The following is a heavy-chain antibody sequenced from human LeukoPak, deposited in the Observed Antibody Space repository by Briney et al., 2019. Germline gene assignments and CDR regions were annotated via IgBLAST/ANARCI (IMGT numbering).Heavy chain of an antibody. D-gene: IGHD6-13*01. J-gene: IGHJ4*02. V-gene: IGHV4-4*02. Sequence: SETLSLTCAVSGGSISSSNWWSWVRQPPGKGLEWIGEIYHSGSTNYNPSLKSRVTISVDKSKNQFSLKLSSVTAANTAVYYCASRIAAAGKKLDYWGQGTLVTVSS. CDR1: GGSISSSNW. CDR3: ASRIAAAGKKLDY. CDR2: IYHSGST.